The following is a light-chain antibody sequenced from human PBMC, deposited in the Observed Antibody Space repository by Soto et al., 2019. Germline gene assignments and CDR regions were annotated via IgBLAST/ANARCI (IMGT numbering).Light chain of an antibody. CDR2: AAS. Sequence: DIQMTQSPSSLSASVGDRVTITCRASQSISSYLNWYQQKPGKAPKFLIYAASSLQSGVPSRFSGSGSGTDFTLTISSLQPEDFATYYCQQSYSTFMYTFGQGTKLEIK. J-gene: IGKJ2*01. CDR3: QQSYSTFMYT. V-gene: IGKV1-39*01. CDR1: QSISSY.